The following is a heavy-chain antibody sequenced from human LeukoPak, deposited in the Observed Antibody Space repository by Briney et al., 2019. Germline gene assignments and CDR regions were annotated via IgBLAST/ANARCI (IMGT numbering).Heavy chain of an antibody. CDR3: ARIYYSSSYDYWYFDL. D-gene: IGHD6-13*01. Sequence: SETLSLTCTVSGGSISPYYWSWIRQPPGKGLKWIGYIYYSGSTNYNPSLKSRVTISVDTSKNQFSLKLISVTTADTAVYYCARIYYSSSYDYWYFDLWGRGTPVTVSS. CDR1: GGSISPYY. J-gene: IGHJ2*01. V-gene: IGHV4-59*01. CDR2: IYYSGST.